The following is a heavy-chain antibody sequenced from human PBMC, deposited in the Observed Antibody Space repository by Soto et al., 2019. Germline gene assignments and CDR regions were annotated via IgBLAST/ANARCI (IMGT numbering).Heavy chain of an antibody. CDR2: FNGNGGGT. D-gene: IGHD2-15*01. CDR3: AKDNSLHWFDP. Sequence: EVQLLESGGGVVQPGGSLRLACETSGFSFSTYAMTWVRQAPGKGLEWVSTFNGNGGGTYYADSVKGRFTISRDNSKNTLYLQMDSLRAEDTATYYCAKDNSLHWFDPWGQGTLVTVSS. CDR1: GFSFSTYA. V-gene: IGHV3-23*01. J-gene: IGHJ5*02.